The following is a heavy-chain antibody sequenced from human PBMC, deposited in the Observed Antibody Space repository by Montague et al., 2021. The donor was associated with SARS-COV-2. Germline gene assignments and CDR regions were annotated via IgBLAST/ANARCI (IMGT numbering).Heavy chain of an antibody. D-gene: IGHD1-26*01. V-gene: IGHV3-30*04. Sequence: SLRLSCAASGFYFSYATHWVRQAPGKGLEWVAPISNDGSNKHYADSVKGRFTISRDNSKSTLYPQMNSLRTEDTAVYYCARESGSFHAGGYFEYWGQGSLVTVSS. CDR2: ISNDGSNK. J-gene: IGHJ4*02. CDR1: GFYFSYA. CDR3: ARESGSFHAGGYFEY.